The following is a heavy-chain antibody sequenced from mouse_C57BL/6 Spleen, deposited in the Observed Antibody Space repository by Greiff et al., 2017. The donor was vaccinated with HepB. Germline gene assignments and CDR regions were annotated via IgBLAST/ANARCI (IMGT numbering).Heavy chain of an antibody. CDR1: GFTFSDYY. CDR2: ISNGGGST. V-gene: IGHV5-12*01. Sequence: EVKLMESGGGLVQPGGSLKLSCAASGFTFSDYYMYWVRQTPEKRLEWVAYISNGGGSTYYPDTVKGRFTISRDNAKNTLYLQLSRLKSEDTAMYYCASYYGSSYDYYAMDYWGQGTSVTVSS. D-gene: IGHD1-1*01. J-gene: IGHJ4*01. CDR3: ASYYGSSYDYYAMDY.